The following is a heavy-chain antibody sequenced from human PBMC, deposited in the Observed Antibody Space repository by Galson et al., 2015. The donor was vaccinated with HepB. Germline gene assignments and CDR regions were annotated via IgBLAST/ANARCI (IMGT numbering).Heavy chain of an antibody. D-gene: IGHD3-22*01. J-gene: IGHJ4*02. CDR2: INQDGAKK. CDR3: ARDSTYYDGSAYYDNLDS. CDR1: GFTFRSYW. Sequence: SLRLSCAASGFTFRSYWMTWVRQAPGKGLEWVAKINQDGAKKNYVESVKGRLTISRDNAKNSLYLEMNSLRAEDTAMYHCARDSTYYDGSAYYDNLDSWGQGTLVTVSS. V-gene: IGHV3-7*03.